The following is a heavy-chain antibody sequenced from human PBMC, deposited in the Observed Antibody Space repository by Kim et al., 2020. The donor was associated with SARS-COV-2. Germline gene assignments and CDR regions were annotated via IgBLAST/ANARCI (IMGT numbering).Heavy chain of an antibody. J-gene: IGHJ5*02. D-gene: IGHD3-10*01. V-gene: IGHV4-34*01. CDR3: ARLRGNYYGSGSYFP. Sequence: SETLSLTCVVYGGSFSGYYWSWIRQPPGKGLEWIGEINHSGSTNYNPSLKRRVTISVDTSKNQLSLKLSSVTAADTAVYYCARLRGNYYGSGSYFPWGQGTLVTVSS. CDR2: INHSGST. CDR1: GGSFSGYY.